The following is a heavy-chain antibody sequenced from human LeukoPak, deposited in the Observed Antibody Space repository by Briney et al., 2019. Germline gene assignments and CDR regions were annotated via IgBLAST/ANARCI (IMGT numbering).Heavy chain of an antibody. J-gene: IGHJ4*02. V-gene: IGHV4-59*01. CDR2: IYYSGST. CDR1: GGSISSYY. CDR3: ARAGESFWSGYIGTFDY. Sequence: PSETLSLTCTVSGGSISSYYWSWIRQPPGKGLEWIGYIYYSGSTNYNPSLKSRVTISVDTSKNQFSLKLSSVTAADTAVYYCARAGESFWSGYIGTFDYWGQGTLVTVSS. D-gene: IGHD3-3*01.